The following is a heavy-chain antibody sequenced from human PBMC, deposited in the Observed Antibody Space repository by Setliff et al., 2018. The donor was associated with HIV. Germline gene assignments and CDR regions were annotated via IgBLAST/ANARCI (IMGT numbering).Heavy chain of an antibody. CDR3: ARGVLITFGYQNWFDP. CDR1: GYSFTSYG. CDR2: ISPYNGNT. J-gene: IGHJ5*02. V-gene: IGHV1-18*01. D-gene: IGHD3-16*01. Sequence: ASVKVSCKSSGYSFTSYGINWVRQAPGQGLEWMGWISPYNGNTDYAQNFQGRVTMTTDTSTSTVYMELRSLISDDTAVYYCARGVLITFGYQNWFDPWGQGTLVTVSS.